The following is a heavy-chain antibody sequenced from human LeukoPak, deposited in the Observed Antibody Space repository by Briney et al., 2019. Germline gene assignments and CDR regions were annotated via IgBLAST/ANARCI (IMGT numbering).Heavy chain of an antibody. J-gene: IGHJ4*02. CDR1: GYTRTELS. Sequence: GASVKVSCKVSGYTRTELSMHWVRQAPGKGLEWMGGFDPEDGETIYAQKFQGRVTMTEDTSTDTAYMELSSLRSEDTAVYYCATARSGSYYVGHYFDYWGQGTLVTVSS. CDR2: FDPEDGET. D-gene: IGHD1-26*01. V-gene: IGHV1-24*01. CDR3: ATARSGSYYVGHYFDY.